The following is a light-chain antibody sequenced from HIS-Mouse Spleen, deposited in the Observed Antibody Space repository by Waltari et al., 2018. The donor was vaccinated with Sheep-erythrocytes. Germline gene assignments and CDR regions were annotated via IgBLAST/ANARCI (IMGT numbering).Light chain of an antibody. V-gene: IGLV2-11*01. Sequence: QSALTQPRSVSGSPGQSVTISCTGTSSDVGGYNYVSWYQQPPGKAPTLVIYDVSKRPSGVPDRFSGSKSGNTASLTISGLQAEDEADYYCCSYAGSYNHVFATGTKVTVL. CDR2: DVS. CDR3: CSYAGSYNHV. J-gene: IGLJ1*01. CDR1: SSDVGGYNY.